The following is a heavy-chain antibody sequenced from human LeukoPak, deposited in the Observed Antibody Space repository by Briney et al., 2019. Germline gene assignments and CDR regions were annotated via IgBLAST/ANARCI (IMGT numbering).Heavy chain of an antibody. CDR1: GLTFSNAW. D-gene: IGHD1-1*01. J-gene: IGHJ4*02. Sequence: GGSLRLSCAASGLTFSNAWMSWVRQAPGKGLQWVGRIKSKTDGGTADYATPVRGRFIISRDDSKNIMYLQMDSPETDDTAVYYCNVQLTRFTGYFDYWGQGSLVTVSS. V-gene: IGHV3-15*01. CDR2: IKSKTDGGTA. CDR3: NVQLTRFTGYFDY.